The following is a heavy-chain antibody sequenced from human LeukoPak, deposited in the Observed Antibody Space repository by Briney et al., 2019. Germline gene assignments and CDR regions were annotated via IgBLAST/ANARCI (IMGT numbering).Heavy chain of an antibody. J-gene: IGHJ4*02. D-gene: IGHD2-2*01. V-gene: IGHV1-69*02. CDR1: GGTFSSYT. Sequence: GASVKVSCKASGGTFSSYTISWVRQAPGQGLEWMGRIIPILGIANYAQKFQGRVTITADKSTSTAYMELSSLRSEDTAVYYCASEQGYCSSTSCYSSRFIDYWGQGTLVTVSS. CDR3: ASEQGYCSSTSCYSSRFIDY. CDR2: IIPILGIA.